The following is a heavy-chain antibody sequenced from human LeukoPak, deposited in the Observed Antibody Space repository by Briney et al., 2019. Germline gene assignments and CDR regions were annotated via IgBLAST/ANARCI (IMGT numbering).Heavy chain of an antibody. Sequence: PSETLSLTCAVYGGSFSGYYWSWIRQPPGKGLEWIGEINHSGSTNYNPSLKSRVTISVDTSKNQFSLKLSSVTAADTAVYYCARGRGLWFGVRRSHFDYWGQGTLVTVSS. CDR1: GGSFSGYY. V-gene: IGHV4-34*01. CDR2: INHSGST. D-gene: IGHD3-10*01. J-gene: IGHJ4*02. CDR3: ARGRGLWFGVRRSHFDY.